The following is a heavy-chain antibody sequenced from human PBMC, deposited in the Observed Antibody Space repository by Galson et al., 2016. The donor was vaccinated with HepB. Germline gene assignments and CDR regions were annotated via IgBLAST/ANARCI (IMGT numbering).Heavy chain of an antibody. CDR2: ISGSGGST. CDR1: GFSFSTYA. J-gene: IGHJ4*02. CDR3: ARDPVASSTWYYFDY. D-gene: IGHD4-11*01. V-gene: IGHV3-23*01. Sequence: SLRLSCAASGFSFSTYAMTWVRQAPGKGLEWVSGISGSGGSTYYVDSVKGRFTISRDNSKNTLYLQMNSLRAEDTAMYYCARDPVASSTWYYFDYWGQGTLVTVSS.